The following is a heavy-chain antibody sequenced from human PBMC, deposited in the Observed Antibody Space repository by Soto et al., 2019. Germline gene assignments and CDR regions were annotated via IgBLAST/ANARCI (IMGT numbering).Heavy chain of an antibody. D-gene: IGHD2-2*01. CDR1: GFTFSTYW. V-gene: IGHV3-7*03. J-gene: IGHJ4*02. CDR3: ARDSLGYCTSTSCYWSEDY. Sequence: GESLKISCSASGFTFSTYWMSWVRQAPGKGLEWVANIKQDGSEKYYVDSVKGRFTISRDNAKNSLYLQMNSLRAEDTAVYYCARDSLGYCTSTSCYWSEDYWGQGTLVTVSS. CDR2: IKQDGSEK.